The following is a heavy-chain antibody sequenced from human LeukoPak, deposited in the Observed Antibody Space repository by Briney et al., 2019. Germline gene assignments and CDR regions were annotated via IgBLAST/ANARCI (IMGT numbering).Heavy chain of an antibody. V-gene: IGHV1-18*01. D-gene: IGHD3-16*02. CDR2: ISAYNGNT. CDR1: GYTFTSYG. CDR3: ARDENLSEQDYYGMDV. Sequence: GASVKVSCKASGYTFTSYGISWVRQAPGQGLEWMGWISAYNGNTNYAQKLQGRVTMTTDTSTSTAYMELRSLRSDDTAVYYCARDENLSEQDYYGMDVWGQGTTVTVSS. J-gene: IGHJ6*02.